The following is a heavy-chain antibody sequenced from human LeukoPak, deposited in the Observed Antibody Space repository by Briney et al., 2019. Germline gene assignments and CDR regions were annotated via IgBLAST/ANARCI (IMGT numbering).Heavy chain of an antibody. V-gene: IGHV4-39*07. CDR2: INHSGST. CDR1: GGSISSSSYY. CDR3: ASRYYGSGSRVRHSDAFDI. J-gene: IGHJ3*02. Sequence: PSETLSLTCTVSGGSISSSSYYWGWIRQPPGKGLEWIGEINHSGSTNYNPSLKSRVTISVDTSKNQFSLKLSSVTAADTAVYYCASRYYGSGSRVRHSDAFDIWGQGTMVTVSS. D-gene: IGHD3-10*01.